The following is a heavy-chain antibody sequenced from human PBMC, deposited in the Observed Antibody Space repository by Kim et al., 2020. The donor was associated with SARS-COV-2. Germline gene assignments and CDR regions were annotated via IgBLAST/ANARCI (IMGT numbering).Heavy chain of an antibody. CDR3: AIRGVPAGMDV. D-gene: IGHD2-8*02. CDR2: ISSSSSYI. Sequence: GGSLRLSCAASGFTFSSYSMNWVRQAPGKGLEWVSSISSSSSYIYYADSVKGRFTISRDNAKNSLYLQMNSLRAEDTAVYYCAIRGVPAGMDVWGQGTTVTVSS. J-gene: IGHJ6*02. V-gene: IGHV3-21*01. CDR1: GFTFSSYS.